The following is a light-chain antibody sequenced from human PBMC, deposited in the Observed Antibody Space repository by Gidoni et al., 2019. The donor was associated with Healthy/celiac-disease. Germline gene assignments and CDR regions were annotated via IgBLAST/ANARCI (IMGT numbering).Light chain of an antibody. V-gene: IGKV4-1*01. CDR3: QQYYSTPPT. CDR2: WAS. Sequence: SLSVSRGERATINCKSSQSVLYSSNNKNYLAWYQQKPGQPPKLLIYWASTRESGVPDRFSGSGSGTDFTLTISSLQAEDVAVYYCQQYYSTPPTFGQGTRLEIK. CDR1: QSVLYSSNNKNY. J-gene: IGKJ5*01.